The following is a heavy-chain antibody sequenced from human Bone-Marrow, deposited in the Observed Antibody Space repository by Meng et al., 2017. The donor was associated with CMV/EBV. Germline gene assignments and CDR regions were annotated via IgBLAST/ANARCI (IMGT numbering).Heavy chain of an antibody. Sequence: ASVKVSCKASGYTFTSYGIRWVRQAPGQGLEWMGWISAYNGNTKYAQKLQGRVTMTTDTSTSTAYMELRSLRSDDTAVYYCARAQAGVGWFDPWGQGTLVTVSS. CDR1: GYTFTSYG. J-gene: IGHJ5*02. CDR3: ARAQAGVGWFDP. V-gene: IGHV1-18*01. CDR2: ISAYNGNT. D-gene: IGHD6-19*01.